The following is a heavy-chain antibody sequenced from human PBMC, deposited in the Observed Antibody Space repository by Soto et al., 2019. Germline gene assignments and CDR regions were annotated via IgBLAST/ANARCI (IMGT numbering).Heavy chain of an antibody. CDR1: GFTFSTYG. J-gene: IGHJ3*02. CDR3: AKDQSHAFDI. CDR2: LSYDGSDK. Sequence: QVQLVESGGGVVQPGRSLRLSCVASGFTFSTYGMYWVRQAPGKGLEWVAVLSYDGSDKYYAHSVKGRFTISRDNSKNTLYLQMNRLRAEDKAVYYCAKDQSHAFDIWGQGTMVTVSS. V-gene: IGHV3-30*18.